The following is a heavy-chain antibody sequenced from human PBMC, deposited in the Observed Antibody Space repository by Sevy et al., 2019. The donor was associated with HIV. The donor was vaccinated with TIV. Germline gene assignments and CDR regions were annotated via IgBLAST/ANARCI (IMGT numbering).Heavy chain of an antibody. CDR3: AKESGSYYDFWSGHDAFDI. V-gene: IGHV3-30*18. Sequence: GGSLRLSCAASGFNFSSYAMHWVRQAPGKWLEWVAVISYAGSSKYYGDSVKGRFTISRDNSKNTLFLQIDSLRAEDTAVYYCAKESGSYYDFWSGHDAFDIWGQGTMVTVSS. J-gene: IGHJ3*02. CDR2: ISYAGSSK. D-gene: IGHD3-3*01. CDR1: GFNFSSYA.